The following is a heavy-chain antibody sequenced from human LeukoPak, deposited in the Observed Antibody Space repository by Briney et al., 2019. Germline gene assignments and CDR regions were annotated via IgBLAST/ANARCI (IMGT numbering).Heavy chain of an antibody. CDR2: IFYSGST. J-gene: IGHJ3*02. V-gene: IGHV4-59*01. CDR1: GGSINNYY. CDR3: ARDRFREGHDGAAISDAFDI. Sequence: KSSETLSLTCSVSGGSINNYYWSWLRQPPGKGLEWIGHIFYSGSTNYNPSLKSRVTISLVMSKNQISLKLSSVTTADTAMYYCARDRFREGHDGAAISDAFDIWGQGTMVTVSS. D-gene: IGHD2-2*02.